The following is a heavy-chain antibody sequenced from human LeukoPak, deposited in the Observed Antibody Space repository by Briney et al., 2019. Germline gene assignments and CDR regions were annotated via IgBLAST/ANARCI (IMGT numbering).Heavy chain of an antibody. Sequence: GGSLRLSCVVSGFTFSSYWMSWVRQAPGKGLEWVADIKPDGADKYYVDSVKGRFTISRDNAKNSLYLQMNSLRAEDTAVYYCARDGSSPGITFDYWGQGTLVTVSS. CDR2: IKPDGADK. CDR1: GFTFSSYW. V-gene: IGHV3-7*01. D-gene: IGHD3-10*01. CDR3: ARDGSSPGITFDY. J-gene: IGHJ4*02.